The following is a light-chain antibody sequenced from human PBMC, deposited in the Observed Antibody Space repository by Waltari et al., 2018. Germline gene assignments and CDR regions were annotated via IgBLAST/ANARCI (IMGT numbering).Light chain of an antibody. V-gene: IGLV2-14*01. CDR1: SSDVGDYRY. CDR2: EVS. Sequence: QSALTQPASVSGSPGQSITISCSGTSSDVGDYRYVAWYQQHPGQAPKLMIYEVSNRPSGFSNRFSGSKSCNTASLTISGLQAEDEADYYCSSYTTSTSYVVFGGGTKLTVL. J-gene: IGLJ2*01. CDR3: SSYTTSTSYVV.